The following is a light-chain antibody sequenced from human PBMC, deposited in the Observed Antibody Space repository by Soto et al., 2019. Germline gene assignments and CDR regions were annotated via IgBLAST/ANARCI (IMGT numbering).Light chain of an antibody. J-gene: IGKJ1*01. V-gene: IGKV3-15*01. Sequence: EIVLTQSPGTLSLSPGERATLSCRASQSVSSYLAWYQQKPGQAPRLLIYDASTRATGIPARFSGSGSGTEFTLTISSPQSEDFAVYYCQQYNYWPRTFGQGAKV. CDR3: QQYNYWPRT. CDR2: DAS. CDR1: QSVSSY.